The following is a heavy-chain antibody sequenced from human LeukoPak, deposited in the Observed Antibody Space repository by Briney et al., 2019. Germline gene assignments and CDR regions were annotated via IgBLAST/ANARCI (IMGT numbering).Heavy chain of an antibody. CDR3: ARGAYDCSSTSCYSTNWFDP. Sequence: GASVKVSCKASGGTLSSYAISWVRQAPGQGLEWMGGIIPIFGTANYAQKFQGRVTITTDESTSTAYMELSSLRSEDTAVYYCARGAYDCSSTSCYSTNWFDPWGQGTLVTVSS. V-gene: IGHV1-69*05. D-gene: IGHD2-2*02. CDR2: IIPIFGTA. J-gene: IGHJ5*02. CDR1: GGTLSSYA.